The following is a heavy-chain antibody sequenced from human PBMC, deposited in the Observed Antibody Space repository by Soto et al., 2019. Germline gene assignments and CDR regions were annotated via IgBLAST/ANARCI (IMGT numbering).Heavy chain of an antibody. D-gene: IGHD5-12*01. CDR3: ARGQEGVVATH. V-gene: IGHV4-34*01. CDR2: IKDGGYT. CDR1: GGSLSGFY. Sequence: QVQLQQWGAGLLKPSETLSLNCAVNGGSLSGFYWSWIRQPPGKGLEWIGEIKDGGYTNYSPSLTSRATLSSDRSNNQFSLRLNSVTAADTGVYYCARGQEGVVATHWDQGALVTVSS. J-gene: IGHJ4*02.